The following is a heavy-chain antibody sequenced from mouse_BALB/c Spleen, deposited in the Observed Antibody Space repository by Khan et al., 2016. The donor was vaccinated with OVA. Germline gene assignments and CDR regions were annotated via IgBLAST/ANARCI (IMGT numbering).Heavy chain of an antibody. CDR3: ARPPYFSYVMDY. Sequence: QVQLQQPGPELKKPGETVKISCKASGYTFTNCGMNWVKQAPGKGLKWMGWINTYTGEPTYADDFKGRFAFSLETSASTAYLQINNLKNEDTATYFCARPPYFSYVMDYWGQGTSVTVSS. D-gene: IGHD2-10*01. V-gene: IGHV9-3-1*01. CDR2: INTYTGEP. J-gene: IGHJ4*01. CDR1: GYTFTNCG.